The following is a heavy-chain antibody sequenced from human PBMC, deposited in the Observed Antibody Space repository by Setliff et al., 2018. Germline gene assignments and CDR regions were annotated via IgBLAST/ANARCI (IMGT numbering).Heavy chain of an antibody. J-gene: IGHJ6*03. CDR2: INHRGST. D-gene: IGHD3-3*01. CDR3: ARVTGFSYMDV. CDR1: GGTFSDYY. Sequence: SETLSLTCAAYGGTFSDYYWTWIRQPPGKGLEWVGEINHRGSTNYNPSLKSRVTISVDTSKDQFSLKLTSVTAADTAVYYCARVTGFSYMDVWGKGTTVTVSS. V-gene: IGHV4-34*01.